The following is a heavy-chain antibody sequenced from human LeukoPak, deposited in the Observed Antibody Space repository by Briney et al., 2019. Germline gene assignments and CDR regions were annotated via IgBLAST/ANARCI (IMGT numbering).Heavy chain of an antibody. J-gene: IGHJ4*02. CDR1: GYTFTGYY. V-gene: IGHV1-18*04. CDR2: ISAYNGKS. D-gene: IGHD3-3*01. Sequence: ASVKVSCKASGYTFTGYYIHWVRQAPGQGPEWMGWISAYNGKSNYLQKFQGRVTMTTDTSTSTAYMELRSLTSDDTAVYYCTRDLGSYDSWTGYSIFFDYWGQGTLVTVSS. CDR3: TRDLGSYDSWTGYSIFFDY.